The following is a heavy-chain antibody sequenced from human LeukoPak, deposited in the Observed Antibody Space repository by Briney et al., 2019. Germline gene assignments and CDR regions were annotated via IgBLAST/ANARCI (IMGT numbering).Heavy chain of an antibody. V-gene: IGHV1-46*01. Sequence: GASVKVSCKASGYTFTGYFLHWVRQAPGQGLEWMGIINPSGGSTSYAQKFQGRVTMTRDTSTSTVYMELSSLRSEDTAVYYCARDNAPYDSSGQFDYWGQGTLVTVSS. D-gene: IGHD3-22*01. J-gene: IGHJ4*02. CDR2: INPSGGST. CDR3: ARDNAPYDSSGQFDY. CDR1: GYTFTGYF.